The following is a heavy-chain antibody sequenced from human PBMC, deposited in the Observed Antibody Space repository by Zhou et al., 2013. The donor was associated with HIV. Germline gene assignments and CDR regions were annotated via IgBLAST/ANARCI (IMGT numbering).Heavy chain of an antibody. CDR2: IIPILGIA. Sequence: QVQLVQSGAEVKKPGSSVKVSCKASGGTFSSYAISWVRQAPGQGLEWMGRIIPILGIANYAQKFQGRVTITADKSTSTAYMELSSLRSEDTAVYYCARGLEEWDIAAPSAFDIWGQGTMVTVSS. CDR3: ARGLEEWDIAAPSAFDI. D-gene: IGHD6-6*01. J-gene: IGHJ3*02. CDR1: GGTFSSYA. V-gene: IGHV1-69*09.